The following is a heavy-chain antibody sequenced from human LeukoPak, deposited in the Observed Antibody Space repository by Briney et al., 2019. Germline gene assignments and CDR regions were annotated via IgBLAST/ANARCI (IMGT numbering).Heavy chain of an antibody. D-gene: IGHD3-22*01. V-gene: IGHV4-4*07. J-gene: IGHJ3*02. CDR2: IYTSGNT. Sequence: SETLSLTCTVSGGSISSYYWSWIRQPAGKGPEWIGRIYTSGNTNYNPSLKSRVTMSVDTSKNQFSLKLSSVTAADTAVYYCARGFGYDSSGYYYDDAFDIWGQGTMVTVSS. CDR3: ARGFGYDSSGYYYDDAFDI. CDR1: GGSISSYY.